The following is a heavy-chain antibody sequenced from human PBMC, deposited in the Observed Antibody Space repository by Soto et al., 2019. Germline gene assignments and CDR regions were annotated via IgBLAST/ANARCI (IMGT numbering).Heavy chain of an antibody. V-gene: IGHV3-30*18. J-gene: IGHJ2*01. D-gene: IGHD3-22*01. Sequence: QVQLVESGGGVVQPGRSLRLSCAASGFTFSSYGMHWVRQAPDKGLEWVAVISYDGSNKYYADSVKGRFTISRDNSKNTLYLQMNSLRAEDTAVYYCAKAPNYYYDSSGYYGLGYFDLWGRGTLVTVSS. CDR1: GFTFSSYG. CDR2: ISYDGSNK. CDR3: AKAPNYYYDSSGYYGLGYFDL.